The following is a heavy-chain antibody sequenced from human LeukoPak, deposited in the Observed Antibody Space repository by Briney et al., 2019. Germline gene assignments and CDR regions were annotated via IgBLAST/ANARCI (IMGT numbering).Heavy chain of an antibody. J-gene: IGHJ3*02. CDR3: ARGLPKIQLYLGDAFDI. D-gene: IGHD5-24*01. CDR2: INTNTGNP. CDR1: GYTFTSYA. V-gene: IGHV7-4-1*02. Sequence: ASVKVSCKASGYTFTSYAMNWVRQAPGQGLEWMGWINTNTGNPTYAQGFTGRFVFSLDISVSTAYLQISSLKAEDTAVYYCARGLPKIQLYLGDAFDIWGQGTMVTVSS.